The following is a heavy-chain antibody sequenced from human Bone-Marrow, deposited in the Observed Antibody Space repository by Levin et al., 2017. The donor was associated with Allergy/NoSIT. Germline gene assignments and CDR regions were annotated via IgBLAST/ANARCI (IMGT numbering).Heavy chain of an antibody. D-gene: IGHD3-10*01. CDR3: GVPADPDGLFTMVLGVHYYYYMDV. CDR2: INPNSGGT. CDR1: GYTFTGYY. V-gene: IGHV1-2*06. J-gene: IGHJ6*03. Sequence: ASVKVSCKASGYTFTGYYMHWVRQAPGQGLEWMGRINPNSGGTNYAQKFQGRVTMTRDTSISTAYMELSRLRSDDTAVLGMGVPADPDGLFTMVLGVHYYYYMDVWGKGTTVTVSS.